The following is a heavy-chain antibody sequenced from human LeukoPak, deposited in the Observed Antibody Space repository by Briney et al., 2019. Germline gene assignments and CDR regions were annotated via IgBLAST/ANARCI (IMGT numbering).Heavy chain of an antibody. J-gene: IGHJ4*02. CDR3: ASPYSSRWYELCY. CDR2: ISSSSSYI. D-gene: IGHD6-13*01. CDR1: GFTFSNYT. V-gene: IGHV3-21*01. Sequence: GGSLRLSCAASGFTFSNYTMIWVRQAPGKGLEWVSSISSSSSYIYYADSVKGRFTISRDNAKNSLYLQMNSLRAEDTAVYYCASPYSSRWYELCYWGQGTLVTVSS.